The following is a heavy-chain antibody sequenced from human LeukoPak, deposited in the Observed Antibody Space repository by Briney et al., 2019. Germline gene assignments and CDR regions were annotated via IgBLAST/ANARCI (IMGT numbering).Heavy chain of an antibody. CDR2: VYYSGST. J-gene: IGHJ4*02. D-gene: IGHD3-22*01. V-gene: IGHV4-59*01. CDR3: ARVQDTSGYFYNFDS. CDR1: GGSISSYY. Sequence: PSETLSLTCTVSGGSISSYYWSWIRQPPGKGLEWIGYVYYSGSTNYNPSLKSRVTISVDTSKNQFSLNLSSVTAADTAVYYCARVQDTSGYFYNFDSWGQGTLVTVSS.